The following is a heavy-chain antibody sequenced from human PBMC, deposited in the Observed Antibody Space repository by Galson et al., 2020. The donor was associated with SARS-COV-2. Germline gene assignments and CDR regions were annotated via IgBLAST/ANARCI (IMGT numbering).Heavy chain of an antibody. CDR1: GFTFSSYW. CDR3: ARDGESYGDNDRPDFDF. V-gene: IGHV3-74*01. J-gene: IGHJ4*02. D-gene: IGHD2-21*02. Sequence: GGSLRLSCEASGFTFSSYWMHWVRQAPGKGLVWVSRINSAGSSTSYADSVRGRFTISRDNAKNTVYLQMRSLRAEDTAVYYCARDGESYGDNDRPDFDFWGQGTLVTVSS. CDR2: INSAGSST.